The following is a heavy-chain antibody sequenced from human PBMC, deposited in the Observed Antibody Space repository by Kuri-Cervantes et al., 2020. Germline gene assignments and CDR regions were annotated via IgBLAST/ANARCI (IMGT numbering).Heavy chain of an antibody. V-gene: IGHV1-45*02. Sequence: SVKVSCKASGYTFTYRYLHWVRQAPGQALEWMGWITPFNGNTNYAQKFQDRVTITRDRSMSTAYMELSSLRSEDTAMYYCACNIAVAGTLDYWGQGTLVTVSS. CDR2: ITPFNGNT. CDR1: GYTFTYRY. J-gene: IGHJ4*02. CDR3: ACNIAVAGTLDY. D-gene: IGHD6-19*01.